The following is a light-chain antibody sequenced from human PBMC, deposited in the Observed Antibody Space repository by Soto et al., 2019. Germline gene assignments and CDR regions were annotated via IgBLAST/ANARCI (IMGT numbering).Light chain of an antibody. CDR2: AAY. V-gene: IGKV1-39*01. Sequence: DIQMTQSPSSLSASVEERVIITSRSSQSISNHLNWYQQKPGKARKLLIFAAYSLQSGVTSRFSGSRSGPDFTLTISSLQPEDFATYYCQPSYSSPPTVGQVTKVDIK. J-gene: IGKJ1*01. CDR3: QPSYSSPPT. CDR1: QSISNH.